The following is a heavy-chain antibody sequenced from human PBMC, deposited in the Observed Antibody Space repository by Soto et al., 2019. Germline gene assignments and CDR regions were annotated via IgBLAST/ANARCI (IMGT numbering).Heavy chain of an antibody. Sequence: QVQLQESGPGLVKPSQTLSLTCTVSGGSISSGDYYWSWIRQPPGKGLEWIGDIYYSGSTYYNPSLKSRVTISVDTSKNRFSLKLSSVTAADTAVYSCARTSYDFWSGYPNPNWFDPWGQGTLVTVSS. CDR1: GGSISSGDYY. D-gene: IGHD3-3*01. J-gene: IGHJ5*02. CDR3: ARTSYDFWSGYPNPNWFDP. V-gene: IGHV4-30-4*01. CDR2: IYYSGST.